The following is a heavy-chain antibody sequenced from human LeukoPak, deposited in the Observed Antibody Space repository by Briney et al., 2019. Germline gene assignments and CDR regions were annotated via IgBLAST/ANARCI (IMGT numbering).Heavy chain of an antibody. CDR1: GGSISSGDYY. CDR3: ARDAHLWSENWFDP. V-gene: IGHV4-30-4*08. J-gene: IGHJ5*02. CDR2: IYYSGSA. D-gene: IGHD3-10*01. Sequence: SETLSLTCTVSGGSISSGDYYWSWIRQPPGKGLEWIGYIYYSGSAYYNPSLKSRVTISVDASKNQFSLKLSSVTAADTAVYYCARDAHLWSENWFDPWGQGTLVTVSS.